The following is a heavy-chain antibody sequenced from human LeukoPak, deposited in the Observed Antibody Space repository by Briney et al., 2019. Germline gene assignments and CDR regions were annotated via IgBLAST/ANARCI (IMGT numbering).Heavy chain of an antibody. CDR3: ARDGGTRLKYSFGYGDF. D-gene: IGHD3-22*01. J-gene: IGHJ4*02. CDR1: GFTFSSYW. V-gene: IGHV3-74*01. Sequence: PGGSLRLSCAASGFTFSSYWMHWVRQAPGKGLMWVSRINSDGSSTNYADSVKGRFTISRDNAKNTLYLQMNSLRAEDTAVYYCARDGGTRLKYSFGYGDFWGQGTLVTVSS. CDR2: INSDGSST.